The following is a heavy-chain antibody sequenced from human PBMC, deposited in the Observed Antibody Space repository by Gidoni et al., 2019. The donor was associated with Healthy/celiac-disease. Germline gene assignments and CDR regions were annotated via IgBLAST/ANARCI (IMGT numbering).Heavy chain of an antibody. CDR1: GFTFSSYA. J-gene: IGHJ4*02. CDR2: ISYDGSNK. Sequence: QVQLVESGGGVVQPGRSLRLSCAASGFTFSSYAMHWVRQAPGKGLEWVAVISYDGSNKYYADSVKGRFTISRDNSKNTLYLQMNSLRAEDTAVYYCARGTRALVIFGVVIGLDYWGQGTLVTVSS. CDR3: ARGTRALVIFGVVIGLDY. V-gene: IGHV3-30-3*01. D-gene: IGHD3-3*01.